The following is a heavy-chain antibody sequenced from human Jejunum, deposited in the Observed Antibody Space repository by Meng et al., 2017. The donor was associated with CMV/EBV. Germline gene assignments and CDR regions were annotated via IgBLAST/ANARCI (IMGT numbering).Heavy chain of an antibody. CDR2: ISWHSGSI. V-gene: IGHV3-9*01. Sequence: GFSFGDYAMQWVRQAPGKGLEWVAGISWHSGSIGYADSVKGRFSISRDNAKSSLYLQMNSLRVEDTALYYCAKDRVAVRRRMGVDVWGQGTTVTVSS. D-gene: IGHD6-6*01. CDR3: AKDRVAVRRRMGVDV. CDR1: GFSFGDYA. J-gene: IGHJ6*02.